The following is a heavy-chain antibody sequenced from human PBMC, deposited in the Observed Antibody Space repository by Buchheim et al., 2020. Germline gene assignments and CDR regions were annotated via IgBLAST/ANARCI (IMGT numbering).Heavy chain of an antibody. CDR3: ARGNFPRY. V-gene: IGHV3-23*01. CDR1: GFTFSSYA. D-gene: IGHD3-16*02. CDR2: IGSSSGP. Sequence: EVQLLESGGGLVQPGGSLRLSCAASGFTFSSYALNWVRRAPGKGLEWVSTIGSSSGPYYADSVKGRFTISRDNSKNTLYLQMNSLRAEDTAIYYCARGNFPRYWGQGTL. J-gene: IGHJ4*02.